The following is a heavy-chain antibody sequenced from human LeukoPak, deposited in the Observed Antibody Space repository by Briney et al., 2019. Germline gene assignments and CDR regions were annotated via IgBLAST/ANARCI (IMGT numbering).Heavy chain of an antibody. D-gene: IGHD6-13*01. Sequence: PSETLSLTCTVSGGSISSYYWSWIRQPPGKGLEWIGYIYYSGSTNYNPSLKSRVTMSVDTSKNHFSLKLSSVTAADTAVYYCTRDERGGSSSDIWGQGTMVTVPS. V-gene: IGHV4-59*01. CDR2: IYYSGST. CDR3: TRDERGGSSSDI. CDR1: GGSISSYY. J-gene: IGHJ3*02.